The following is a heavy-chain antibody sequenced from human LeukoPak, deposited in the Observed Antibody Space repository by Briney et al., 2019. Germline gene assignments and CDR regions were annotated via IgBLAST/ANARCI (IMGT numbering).Heavy chain of an antibody. J-gene: IGHJ4*02. CDR2: ISSSGSTI. V-gene: IGHV3-11*04. Sequence: PGGSLRLSCAASGFTFSDYYMSWLRQAPGKGLEGVSYISSSGSTIYYAASVKGRFTISRDNAKTSLYLQMNSLRAEDTAVYYCAREARYSSGWHDYWGQGTLGTVSS. CDR1: GFTFSDYY. D-gene: IGHD6-19*01. CDR3: AREARYSSGWHDY.